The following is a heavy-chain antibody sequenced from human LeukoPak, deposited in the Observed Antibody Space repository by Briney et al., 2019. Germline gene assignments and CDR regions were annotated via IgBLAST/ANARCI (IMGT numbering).Heavy chain of an antibody. J-gene: IGHJ4*02. CDR2: INSASSDI. V-gene: IGHV3-21*01. Sequence: GGSLRLSCAASGFTFSSYSMNWVRQAPGKGLEGVSCINSASSDIYYADSVWGGFTISRDNAKNSMYLQMNSLRAEDTGVYYCARDRYPLGSYAPPFDYWGQGILVTVSS. CDR1: GFTFSSYS. D-gene: IGHD3-16*01. CDR3: ARDRYPLGSYAPPFDY.